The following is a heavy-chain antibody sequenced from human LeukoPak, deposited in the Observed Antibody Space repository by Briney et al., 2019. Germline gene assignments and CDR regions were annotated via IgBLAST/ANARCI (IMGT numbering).Heavy chain of an antibody. CDR3: AREGSGSYYPYYYYYMDV. D-gene: IGHD3-10*01. CDR2: IYSGGST. V-gene: IGHV3-53*01. Sequence: PGGSLRLSCAASGFTVSSNYMSWVRQAPGKGLEWVSVIYSGGSTYYADSVKGRFTISRDNPKNTLYLQMNSLRAEDTAVYYCAREGSGSYYPYYYYYMDVWGKGTTVTVSS. J-gene: IGHJ6*03. CDR1: GFTVSSNY.